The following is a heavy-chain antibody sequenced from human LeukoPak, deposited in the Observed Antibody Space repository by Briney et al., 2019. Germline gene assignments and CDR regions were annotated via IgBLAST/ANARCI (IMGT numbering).Heavy chain of an antibody. CDR1: GFTFSSYG. Sequence: GGSLRLSCGASGFTFSSYGMHWVRQAPGKGLEWVAFIRYDGSNKYYADSVKGRFTISRDNSKNTLYLQMNSLRAEDTAVYYCAKDRDSYIVVVTAILDYWGQGTLVTVSS. CDR2: IRYDGSNK. CDR3: AKDRDSYIVVVTAILDY. J-gene: IGHJ4*02. D-gene: IGHD2-21*02. V-gene: IGHV3-30*02.